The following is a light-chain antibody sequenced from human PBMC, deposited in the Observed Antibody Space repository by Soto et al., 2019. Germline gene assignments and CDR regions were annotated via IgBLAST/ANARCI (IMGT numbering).Light chain of an antibody. CDR1: QGVGSKY. J-gene: IGKJ5*01. V-gene: IGKV3-20*01. Sequence: EIALTQSPGTLSLSPGERATLSCRASQGVGSKYLAWYQQKPGQAPRPLSYAASTRATGIPDRFSGSGSGTDFTLTISSLEPEEFAVYYCHHYGNSPGITCGQGTRLEIK. CDR2: AAS. CDR3: HHYGNSPGIT.